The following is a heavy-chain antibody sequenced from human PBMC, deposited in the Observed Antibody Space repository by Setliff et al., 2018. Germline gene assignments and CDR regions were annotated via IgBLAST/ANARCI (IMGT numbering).Heavy chain of an antibody. V-gene: IGHV4-61*01. Sequence: PSETLSLTCFVSGDSVSSGNYFWSWIRQPPGKGLEWIGYIYYTGSTYYNPSLKSRVTISVDTSKNQFSLKLSSVTAADTAVYYCARSQWGGESYYFDYWGQGPLVTVSS. CDR3: ARSQWGGESYYFDY. CDR1: GDSVSSGNYF. D-gene: IGHD2-15*01. CDR2: IYYTGST. J-gene: IGHJ4*02.